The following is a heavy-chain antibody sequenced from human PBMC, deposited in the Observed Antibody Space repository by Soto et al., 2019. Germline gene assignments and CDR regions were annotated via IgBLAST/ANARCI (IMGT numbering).Heavy chain of an antibody. CDR2: VTGYGSIP. CDR3: ARRQGSGVDGRGPFDN. J-gene: IGHJ4*02. D-gene: IGHD3-3*01. V-gene: IGHV3-64*07. CDR1: GFSLNTFA. Sequence: EEQLVESGGGLVQPGGSLRLSCAASGFSLNTFAMHWVRQAPGKGLECVAAVTGYGSIPYYADSVKGRFTIPRDDSSNTLYLQMGSLRAEDMAVYYCARRQGSGVDGRGPFDNWGQGTLVTVSS.